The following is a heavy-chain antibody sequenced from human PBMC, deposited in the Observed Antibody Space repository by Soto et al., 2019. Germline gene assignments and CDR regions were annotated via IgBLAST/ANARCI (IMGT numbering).Heavy chain of an antibody. Sequence: QVQLVQSGAEVKKPGSSVKVSCKASGGTFSSYAISWVRQAPGQGLEWMGGIIPIFGTANYAQKFQGRVTIPPDESTSTAYRGLRGRRSEDTAVYYCARPVGTAMVTSFDYWGQGTLVTVSS. CDR2: IIPIFGTA. CDR3: ARPVGTAMVTSFDY. J-gene: IGHJ4*02. D-gene: IGHD5-18*01. CDR1: GGTFSSYA. V-gene: IGHV1-69*05.